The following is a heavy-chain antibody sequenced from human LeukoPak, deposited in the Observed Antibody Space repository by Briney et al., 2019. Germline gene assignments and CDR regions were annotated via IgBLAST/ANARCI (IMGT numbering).Heavy chain of an antibody. D-gene: IGHD6-19*01. Sequence: QSLGSLRISCAASGFTFSSKYLSLVGQAPSYRLPPVSLIYSAGSTYYADSMEGRFTISRDNSKNTLYLQMNSLRAEDTAVYYCASPGNRQQWLPLDYWGQGTLVTVSS. CDR2: IYSAGST. J-gene: IGHJ4*02. V-gene: IGHV3-66*01. CDR3: ASPGNRQQWLPLDY. CDR1: GFTFSSKY.